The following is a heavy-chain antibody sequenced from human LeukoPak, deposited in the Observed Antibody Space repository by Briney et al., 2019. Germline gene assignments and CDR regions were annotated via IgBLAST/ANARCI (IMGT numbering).Heavy chain of an antibody. CDR3: ARRPYDSGSFADY. CDR2: IYPDDSDT. V-gene: IGHV5-51*01. Sequence: GESLKISCEASGYTFTSHWIGWVRQMPGKGLEWMGIIYPDDSDTRYSPSFQGQVIISADNSITTAYLQWSSLKASDTAMYYCARRPYDSGSFADYWGQGTLVTVSS. J-gene: IGHJ4*02. D-gene: IGHD3-10*01. CDR1: GYTFTSHW.